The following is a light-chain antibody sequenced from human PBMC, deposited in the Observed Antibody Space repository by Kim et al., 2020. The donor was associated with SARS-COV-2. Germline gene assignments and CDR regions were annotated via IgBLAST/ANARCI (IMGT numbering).Light chain of an antibody. CDR1: TGAVTSTHY. J-gene: IGLJ2*01. CDR2: DTS. Sequence: QAVVTQEPSLTVSPGGTVTLTCGSSTGAVTSTHYPYWFHQKPGQVPKALIYDTSKKNSWTPARFSGSLLGGKAALTLSGVQPEDEADYYCLLSYNGARLRVFGGGTKLTVL. V-gene: IGLV7-46*01. CDR3: LLSYNGARLRV.